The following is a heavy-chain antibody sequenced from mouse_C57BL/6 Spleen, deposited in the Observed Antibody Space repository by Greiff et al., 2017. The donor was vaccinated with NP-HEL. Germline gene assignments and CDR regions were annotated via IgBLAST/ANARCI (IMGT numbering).Heavy chain of an antibody. Sequence: QVQLQQPGAELVKPGASVKMSCKASGYTFTSYWITWVKQRPGQGLEWIGDIYPGSGSTNYNEKFKSKATLTVDTSSSTAYMQLSSLTSEDSAVYYCASVDYYGSSWAYWGQGTLVTVSA. D-gene: IGHD1-1*01. CDR1: GYTFTSYW. V-gene: IGHV1-55*01. CDR2: IYPGSGST. J-gene: IGHJ3*01. CDR3: ASVDYYGSSWAY.